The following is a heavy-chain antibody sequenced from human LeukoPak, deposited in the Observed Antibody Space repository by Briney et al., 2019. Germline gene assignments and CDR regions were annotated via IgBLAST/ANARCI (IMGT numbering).Heavy chain of an antibody. J-gene: IGHJ5*02. CDR2: VSYDGSNK. Sequence: PGRSLRLSCAASGFTFSSYAMHWVRQAPGKGLEWVAVVSYDGSNKYYADSVKGRFTISRDNSKNTLYLQMNSLRAEDTAVYCCARGPYYYDSSGYQQFDPWGQGTLVTVSS. CDR1: GFTFSSYA. CDR3: ARGPYYYDSSGYQQFDP. D-gene: IGHD3-22*01. V-gene: IGHV3-30-3*01.